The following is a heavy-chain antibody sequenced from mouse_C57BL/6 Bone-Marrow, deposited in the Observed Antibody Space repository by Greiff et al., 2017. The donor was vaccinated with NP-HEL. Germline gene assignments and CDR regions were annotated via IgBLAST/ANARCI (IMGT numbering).Heavy chain of an antibody. V-gene: IGHV1-19*01. CDR3: ARPAYYGSSFYAMDY. CDR2: INPSNGGT. J-gene: IGHJ4*01. CDR1: GYTFTDYY. D-gene: IGHD1-1*01. Sequence: VQLQQSGPVLVKPGASVKMSCKASGYTFTDYYMNWVKQSHGKSLEWIGVINPSNGGTSSNQKFKGKATLTVDKSSSTAYMELNSLTSEDSAVYYCARPAYYGSSFYAMDYWGQGTSVTVSS.